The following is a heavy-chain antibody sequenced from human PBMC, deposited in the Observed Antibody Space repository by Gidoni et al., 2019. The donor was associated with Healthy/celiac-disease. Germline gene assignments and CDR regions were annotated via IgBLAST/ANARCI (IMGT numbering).Heavy chain of an antibody. J-gene: IGHJ6*02. Sequence: GESGGGLVQPGGSLRLSCAASGFTFSSYWMSWVRQAPGKGLEWVANIKQDGSEKYYVDSVKGRFTISRDNAKNSLYLQMNSLRAEDTAVYYCARGITIFGVVFYYYYGMDVWGQGTTVTVSS. CDR1: GFTFSSYW. CDR3: ARGITIFGVVFYYYYGMDV. CDR2: IKQDGSEK. D-gene: IGHD3-3*01. V-gene: IGHV3-7*01.